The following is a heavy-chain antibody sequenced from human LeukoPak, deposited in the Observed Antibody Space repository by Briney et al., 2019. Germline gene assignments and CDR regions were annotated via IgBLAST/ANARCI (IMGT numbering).Heavy chain of an antibody. CDR1: GYTFTSYA. Sequence: GASVNVSCKASGYTFTSYAMNWVRQAPGQGLEWMAWINTNTGNPTYAQGFTGRFVFSLDTSVSTAYLQISSLKAEDTAVYYCARDPRWGIAAAGKRWFGPWGQGTLVTVSS. CDR3: ARDPRWGIAAAGKRWFGP. D-gene: IGHD6-13*01. V-gene: IGHV7-4-1*02. J-gene: IGHJ5*02. CDR2: INTNTGNP.